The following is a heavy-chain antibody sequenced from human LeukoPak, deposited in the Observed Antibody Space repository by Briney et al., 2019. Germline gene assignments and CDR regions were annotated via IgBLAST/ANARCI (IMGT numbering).Heavy chain of an antibody. D-gene: IGHD1-26*01. CDR3: AKVVVWELGGIDY. CDR1: GFTFSSYA. CDR2: ISGSGGST. Sequence: TGGSLRLSCAASGFTFSSYAMSWVRQAPGKGLEWVSAISGSGGSTYYADSVKGRFTISRDNSKNTLYLQMNSLRAEDTAVYYCAKVVVWELGGIDYWGQGTLVTVSS. J-gene: IGHJ4*02. V-gene: IGHV3-23*01.